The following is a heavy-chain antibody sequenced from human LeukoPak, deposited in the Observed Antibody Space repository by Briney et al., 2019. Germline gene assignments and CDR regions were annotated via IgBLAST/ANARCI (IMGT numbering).Heavy chain of an antibody. Sequence: PSETLSLTCAVSGCSISSGYYWGWIRQPPGKGLEWIGSIYYSGTTYYNPSLRSRVTISVDTSKNQFSLKLTSVTAADTAVYHCASAPPTTTVTAFDPWGQGTLVTVSS. CDR3: ASAPPTTTVTAFDP. D-gene: IGHD2-21*02. V-gene: IGHV4-38-2*01. J-gene: IGHJ5*02. CDR1: GCSISSGYY. CDR2: IYYSGTT.